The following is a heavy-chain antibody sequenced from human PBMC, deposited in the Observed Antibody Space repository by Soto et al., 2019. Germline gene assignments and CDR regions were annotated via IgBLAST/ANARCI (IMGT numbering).Heavy chain of an antibody. J-gene: IGHJ3*02. Sequence: GSLRLSCAASGFTFSNFEMHWVRQAPGKGLEWVSYINTAGSTKYYAESVKGRFTISRDSARNSLFLQMNSLRAEDTAVYYCARDFEGGPGAFDIWGQGTMVTVSS. V-gene: IGHV3-48*03. CDR3: ARDFEGGPGAFDI. CDR2: INTAGSTK. D-gene: IGHD3-9*01. CDR1: GFTFSNFE.